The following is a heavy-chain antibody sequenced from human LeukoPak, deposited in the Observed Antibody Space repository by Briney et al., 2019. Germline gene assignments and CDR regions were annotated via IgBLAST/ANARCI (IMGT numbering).Heavy chain of an antibody. J-gene: IGHJ4*02. CDR3: AKDSSSGGYFDY. Sequence: GRSLRLSCAASGFTFSSYAMHWVRQAPGKGLEWVAVISYDGSNKYYADSVKGRFTISRDNSKNTLYLQMNSLRAEDTAVYYCAKDSSSGGYFDYWGQGTLVTVSS. CDR1: GFTFSSYA. V-gene: IGHV3-30-3*01. D-gene: IGHD6-6*01. CDR2: ISYDGSNK.